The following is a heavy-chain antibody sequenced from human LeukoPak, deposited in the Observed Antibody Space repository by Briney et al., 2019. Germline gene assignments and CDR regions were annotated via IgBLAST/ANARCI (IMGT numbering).Heavy chain of an antibody. D-gene: IGHD6-13*01. J-gene: IGHJ6*03. CDR1: RYSFTSYW. CDR3: ARQRRIAAAARYYMDV. CDR2: IYPGDSDT. V-gene: IGHV5-51*01. Sequence: GESLKISCKGSRYSFTSYWIGWVRQMPGKGLEWMGIIYPGDSDTRYSPSFQGQVTISADKSISTAYLQWSSLKASDTAMYYCARQRRIAAAARYYMDVWGKGTTVTVSS.